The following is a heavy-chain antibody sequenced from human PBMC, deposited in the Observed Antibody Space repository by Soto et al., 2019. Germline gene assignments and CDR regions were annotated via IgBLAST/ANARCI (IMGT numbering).Heavy chain of an antibody. D-gene: IGHD6-13*01. J-gene: IGHJ6*02. CDR3: ARALAAAGRMNYYYYYGMDV. CDR2: INPSGGST. CDR1: GYTFTSYY. Sequence: QVQLVQSGAEVKKPGASVKVSCKASGYTFTSYYMHWVRQAPGQGLEWMGIINPSGGSTSYAQKFQGRVTMTRDTSTSTVYMELGSLRSEDTAVYYCARALAAAGRMNYYYYYGMDVWGQGTTVTVSS. V-gene: IGHV1-46*01.